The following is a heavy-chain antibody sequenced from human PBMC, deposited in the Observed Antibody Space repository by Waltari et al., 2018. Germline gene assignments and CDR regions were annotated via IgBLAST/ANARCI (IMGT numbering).Heavy chain of an antibody. CDR3: ARFVRGRYFDY. V-gene: IGHV4-59*01. D-gene: IGHD6-6*01. Sequence: QVQLQESGPGLLKPSETLSLTCTVSGGSISSTLWTWIRQSPGKGLEWIGNIDYTGSTKYTPSLRSRVTISVDTSQTQFSLRLSSVTAADTAVYYCARFVRGRYFDYWGQGSLATVSS. CDR2: IDYTGST. J-gene: IGHJ4*02. CDR1: GGSISSTL.